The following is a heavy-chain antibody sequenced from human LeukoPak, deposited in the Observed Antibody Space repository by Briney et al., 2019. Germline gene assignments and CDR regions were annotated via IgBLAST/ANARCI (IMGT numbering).Heavy chain of an antibody. J-gene: IGHJ4*02. CDR3: AKKTGRVVVAATPLSFDY. V-gene: IGHV3-23*01. CDR2: ISGSGGST. D-gene: IGHD2-15*01. CDR1: GFTFSGFW. Sequence: PGGSLRLSCAASGFTFSGFWMHWVRQAPGKGLEWVSAISGSGGSTYYADSVKGRFTISRDNSKNTLYLQMNSLRAEDTAVYYCAKKTGRVVVAATPLSFDYWGQGTLVTVSS.